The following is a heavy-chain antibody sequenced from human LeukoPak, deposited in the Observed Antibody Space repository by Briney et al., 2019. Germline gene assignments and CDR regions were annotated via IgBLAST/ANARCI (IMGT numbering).Heavy chain of an antibody. Sequence: GASVKVSCKASGYTFTSYDINWVRQATGQGLEWMGWMNPNSGDTGYAQRFQGRVTMTRSTSISTAYMELSSLRSEDTAVYYCARNVRDTGTFDYWGQGTLVIVSS. V-gene: IGHV1-8*01. J-gene: IGHJ4*02. D-gene: IGHD5-18*01. CDR2: MNPNSGDT. CDR3: ARNVRDTGTFDY. CDR1: GYTFTSYD.